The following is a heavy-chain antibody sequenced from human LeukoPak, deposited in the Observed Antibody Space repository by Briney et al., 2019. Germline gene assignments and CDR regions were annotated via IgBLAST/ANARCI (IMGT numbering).Heavy chain of an antibody. CDR1: GFTFSTYG. Sequence: GGSLRLSCAASGFTFSTYGMSWVRQAPGKGLDWVSAISGSGGRTSYADSEAGRFTVSRDNSKNTLCLQMNNLRAEDTALYYCAKDRYYDNSGNHFESEKWGQGTLVTVSS. D-gene: IGHD3-22*01. V-gene: IGHV3-23*01. CDR3: AKDRYYDNSGNHFESEK. CDR2: ISGSGGRT. J-gene: IGHJ4*02.